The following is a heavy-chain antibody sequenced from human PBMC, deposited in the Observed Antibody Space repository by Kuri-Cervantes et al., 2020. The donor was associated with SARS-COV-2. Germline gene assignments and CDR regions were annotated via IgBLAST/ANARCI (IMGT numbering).Heavy chain of an antibody. Sequence: SVQVSCKASGGTFSSYAISWVRQAPGQGLEWMGGIIPIFGTANYAQKFQGRVTITTDESTSTAYMELSSLRSEDTAVYYCARSVGGGSYDPVEFDYFDYWGQGTLVTVSS. V-gene: IGHV1-69*05. CDR2: IIPIFGTA. J-gene: IGHJ4*02. D-gene: IGHD1-26*01. CDR3: ARSVGGGSYDPVEFDYFDY. CDR1: GGTFSSYA.